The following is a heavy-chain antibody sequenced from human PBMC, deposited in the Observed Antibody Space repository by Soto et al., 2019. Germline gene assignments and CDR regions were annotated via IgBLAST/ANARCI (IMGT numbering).Heavy chain of an antibody. CDR2: IIPIFGTA. CDR3: ARVDGDYAYYFAY. J-gene: IGHJ4*02. Sequence: SVKVSCKAPGGTFSSYAISWVRQAPGQGLEWMGGIIPIFGTANYAQKFQGRVTITADESTSTAYMELSSLRSEDTAVYYCARVDGDYAYYFAYWGQGTLVTVSS. CDR1: GGTFSSYA. D-gene: IGHD4-17*01. V-gene: IGHV1-69*13.